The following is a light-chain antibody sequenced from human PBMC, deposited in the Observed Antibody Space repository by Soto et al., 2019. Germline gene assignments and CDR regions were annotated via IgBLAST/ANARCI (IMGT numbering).Light chain of an antibody. V-gene: IGKV3-11*01. CDR1: QSVSSN. CDR3: QQRSNWPPT. J-gene: IGKJ1*01. Sequence: EIVLTQSQASLSLSPGERVTLCCRASQSVSSNLAWYQQKPGQAPRLLIYDASTRATGIPARFSGSGSGTEFTLTISSLQSEDFAVYYCQQRSNWPPTFGQGVKVDIK. CDR2: DAS.